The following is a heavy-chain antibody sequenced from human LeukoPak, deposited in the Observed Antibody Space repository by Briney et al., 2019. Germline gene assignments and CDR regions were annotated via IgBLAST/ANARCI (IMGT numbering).Heavy chain of an antibody. Sequence: PGGSLRLSCAASGFNFSSYWMHWVRQAPGKGLVWVSRISSDGSDTNYADSVKGRFTISRDNAKNTLYLPMNSLRAEDTAVYYCARGSYSLGGFDYWGQGTLVTVSS. D-gene: IGHD6-13*01. J-gene: IGHJ4*02. CDR3: ARGSYSLGGFDY. V-gene: IGHV3-74*01. CDR2: ISSDGSDT. CDR1: GFNFSSYW.